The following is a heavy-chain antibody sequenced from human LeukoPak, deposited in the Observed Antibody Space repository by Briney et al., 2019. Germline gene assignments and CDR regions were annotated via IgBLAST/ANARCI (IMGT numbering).Heavy chain of an antibody. Sequence: GGSLRLSCAASGFTFSSYGMHWVRQAPGKGLEWVAVIWYDGSNKYYADSVKGRFTISRDNSKNALYLQMNSLRAEDTAVYYCARGDVYSSSREVDYWGQGTLVTVSS. J-gene: IGHJ4*02. V-gene: IGHV3-33*01. CDR1: GFTFSSYG. D-gene: IGHD6-6*01. CDR3: ARGDVYSSSREVDY. CDR2: IWYDGSNK.